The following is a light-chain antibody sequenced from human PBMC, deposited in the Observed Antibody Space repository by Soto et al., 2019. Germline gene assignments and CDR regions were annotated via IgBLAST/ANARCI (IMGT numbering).Light chain of an antibody. V-gene: IGLV2-23*01. CDR2: EGS. CDR3: CSYAGSSTYV. J-gene: IGLJ1*01. Sequence: QSALTQPASVSGSPGQSITISCTGTSSDVGSYNLVSWYQQHPGKAPKLMIYEGSKRPSGVSNRFSGSKYGNTASLPISGLQAEYEADYYCCSYAGSSTYVFGTGTKLTVL. CDR1: SSDVGSYNL.